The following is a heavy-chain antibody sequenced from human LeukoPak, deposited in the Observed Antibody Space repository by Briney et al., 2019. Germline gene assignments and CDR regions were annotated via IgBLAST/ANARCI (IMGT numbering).Heavy chain of an antibody. V-gene: IGHV3-21*01. CDR3: ARVGATSYY. Sequence: RTGGSLRLSCAASGFTFSSYSMNWVRQAPGKGLEWVSSISSSSSYIYYADSVKGRFTISRDNAKNTLFLLMNSLRAEDTAVYYCARVGATSYYWGQGSLVTVSS. CDR1: GFTFSSYS. D-gene: IGHD1-26*01. J-gene: IGHJ4*02. CDR2: ISSSSSYI.